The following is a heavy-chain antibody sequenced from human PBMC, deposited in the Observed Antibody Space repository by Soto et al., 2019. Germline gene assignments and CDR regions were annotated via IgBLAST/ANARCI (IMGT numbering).Heavy chain of an antibody. CDR2: IYYSGST. CDR3: ARQGTTVTFDY. Sequence: PSETLSLTCTVSGGSIGSSSYYWGWIRQPPGKGLEWIGSIYYSGSTYYNPSLKSRVTISVDTSKNQFSLKLSSVTAADTAVYYCARQGTTVTFDYWGQGTLVTVSS. CDR1: GGSIGSSSYY. D-gene: IGHD4-17*01. J-gene: IGHJ4*02. V-gene: IGHV4-39*01.